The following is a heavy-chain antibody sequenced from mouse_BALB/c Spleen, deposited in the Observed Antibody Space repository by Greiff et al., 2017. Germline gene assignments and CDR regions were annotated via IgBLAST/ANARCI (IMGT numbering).Heavy chain of an antibody. V-gene: IGHV2-6-7*01. D-gene: IGHD2-4*01. CDR1: GFSLTGYG. CDR2: IWGDGST. CDR3: ARENYDYDGAY. J-gene: IGHJ3*01. Sequence: QVHVKQSGPGLVAPSQSLSITCTVSGFSLTGYGVNWVRQPPGKGLEWLGMIWGDGSTDYNSALKSRLSISKDNSKSQVFLKMNSLQTDDTARYYCARENYDYDGAYWGQGTLVTVSA.